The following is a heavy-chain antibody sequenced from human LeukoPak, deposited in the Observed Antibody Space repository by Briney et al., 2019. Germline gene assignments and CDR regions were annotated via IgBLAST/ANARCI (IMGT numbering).Heavy chain of an antibody. Sequence: ASVMVSCKASGYTFTSYYMHWVRQAPGQGLEWMGIINPSGGGTNYAQKFQGRVTMTRDTSTSTVYMELSSLRSEDTAVYHCARAVATGWFDPWGQGTLVTVSS. CDR1: GYTFTSYY. D-gene: IGHD5-12*01. CDR3: ARAVATGWFDP. CDR2: INPSGGGT. V-gene: IGHV1-46*01. J-gene: IGHJ5*02.